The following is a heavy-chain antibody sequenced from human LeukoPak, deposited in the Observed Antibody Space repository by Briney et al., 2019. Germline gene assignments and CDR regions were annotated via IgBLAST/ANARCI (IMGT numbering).Heavy chain of an antibody. D-gene: IGHD3-16*01. CDR1: GYTFTSYG. V-gene: IGHV1-18*01. CDR3: ARWTLRVPPRDAFDI. Sequence: ASVKVSCKASGYTFTSYGISWVRQAPGQGLEWMGWISACNGNTNYAQKLQGRVTMTTDTSTSTAYMELRSLRSDDTAVYYCARWTLRVPPRDAFDIWGQGTMVTVSS. CDR2: ISACNGNT. J-gene: IGHJ3*02.